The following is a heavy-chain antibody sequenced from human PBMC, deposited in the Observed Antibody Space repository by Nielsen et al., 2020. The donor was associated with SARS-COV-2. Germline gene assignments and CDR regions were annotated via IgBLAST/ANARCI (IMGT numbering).Heavy chain of an antibody. J-gene: IGHJ4*02. CDR3: AKDGTRGDYSYFDY. D-gene: IGHD4-17*01. V-gene: IGHV3-23*01. CDR1: GFTFSSYS. Sequence: GESLKISCAASGFTFSSYSMNWVRQAPGKGLEWVSGITGDGVNTHYADSVKGRFTVSRDNSKDTLYLQMNSLRGEDTALYYCAKDGTRGDYSYFDYWGQGTLVTVSS. CDR2: ITGDGVNT.